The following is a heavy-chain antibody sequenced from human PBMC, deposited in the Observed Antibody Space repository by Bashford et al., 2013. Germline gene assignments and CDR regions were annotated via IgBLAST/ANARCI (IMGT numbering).Heavy chain of an antibody. CDR2: ISYDGYNE. Sequence: GGSLRLSCGASGFPFSTYAMHWVRQAPGKGLEWVAVISYDGYNEYYGDSVQGRFSISRDNSQNTVYLQMNSLTAEDTATYYCAKGRGTSTRGPFDSWGRGNPGHRLL. J-gene: IGHJ4*02. V-gene: IGHV3-30*18. CDR3: AKGRGTSTRGPFDS. D-gene: IGHD3-10*01. CDR1: GFPFSTYA.